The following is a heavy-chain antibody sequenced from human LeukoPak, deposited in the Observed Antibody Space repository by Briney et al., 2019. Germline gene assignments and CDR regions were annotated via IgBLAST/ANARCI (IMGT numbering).Heavy chain of an antibody. CDR3: ASWRGCASGWSGPLDY. CDR2: VDPKNGGT. D-gene: IGHD6-19*01. Sequence: ASVKVSCKPSRYTFSAYFIHSVRQAPGQGLEWMGWVDPKNGGTKYAQKFQGRVTMTRDTSISTAYMELSRLTSDDTAVYYCASWRGCASGWSGPLDYWGQGTLVTVSS. J-gene: IGHJ4*02. CDR1: RYTFSAYF. V-gene: IGHV1-2*02.